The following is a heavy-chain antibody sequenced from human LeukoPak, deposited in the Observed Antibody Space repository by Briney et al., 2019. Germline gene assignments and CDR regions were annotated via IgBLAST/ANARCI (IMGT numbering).Heavy chain of an antibody. D-gene: IGHD3-22*01. J-gene: IGHJ4*02. CDR3: AKDVEYYYDSSGSGY. Sequence: GGSLRLSRAASGFTFSSYAMSWVRQAPGKGLEWVSAISGSGGSTYYADSVKGRFTISRDNSKNTLYLQMNSLRAEDTAVYYCAKDVEYYYDSSGSGYWGQGTLVTVSS. V-gene: IGHV3-23*01. CDR2: ISGSGGST. CDR1: GFTFSSYA.